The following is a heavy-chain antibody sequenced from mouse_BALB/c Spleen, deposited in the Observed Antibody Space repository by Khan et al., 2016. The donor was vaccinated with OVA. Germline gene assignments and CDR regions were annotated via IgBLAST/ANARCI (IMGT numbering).Heavy chain of an antibody. V-gene: IGHV14-4*02. CDR3: NVYVSSYGYFDV. CDR2: IDPENGDT. J-gene: IGHJ1*01. Sequence: VQLQQSGAELVRSGASVKLSCTASGFNIKDYYMHWVKQRPEQGLEWIGWIDPENGDTEYAPKFQGKATMTADTSANTAYLERSSLTSEDTGVYYCNVYVSSYGYFDVWGAGTTVTVSS. CDR1: GFNIKDYY. D-gene: IGHD1-1*01.